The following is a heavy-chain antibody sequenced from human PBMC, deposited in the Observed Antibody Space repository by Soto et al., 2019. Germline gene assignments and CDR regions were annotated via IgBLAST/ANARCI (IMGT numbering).Heavy chain of an antibody. J-gene: IGHJ4*02. CDR2: ISSSGSTI. Sequence: EVQLVESGGGLVQPGGSLRLSCAASGFTFSSYEMNWVRQAPGKGLEWVSYISSSGSTIYYADSVKGRFTISRDNAKNSLYLQMNRLRAEDTAVYYGARGQYSGGGGYFDYWGQETLVTVSS. D-gene: IGHD6-19*01. CDR1: GFTFSSYE. V-gene: IGHV3-48*03. CDR3: ARGQYSGGGGYFDY.